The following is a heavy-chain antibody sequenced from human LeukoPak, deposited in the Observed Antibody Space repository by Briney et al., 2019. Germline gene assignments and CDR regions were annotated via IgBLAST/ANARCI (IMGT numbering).Heavy chain of an antibody. V-gene: IGHV1-2*02. CDR2: INPNSGGT. CDR3: ARGYCSSTSCYGNSGLDY. J-gene: IGHJ4*02. Sequence: TSVKVSCKASGYTFTGYYMHWVRQAPGQGLEWMGWINPNSGGTNYAQKFQGRVTMTRDTSISTAYMELSRLRSDDTAVYYCARGYCSSTSCYGNSGLDYWGQGTLVTVSS. D-gene: IGHD2-2*01. CDR1: GYTFTGYY.